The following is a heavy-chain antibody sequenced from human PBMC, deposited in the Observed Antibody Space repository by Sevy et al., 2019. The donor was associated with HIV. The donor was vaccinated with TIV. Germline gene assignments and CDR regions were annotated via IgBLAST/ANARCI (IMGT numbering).Heavy chain of an antibody. CDR3: AKLSMVRGERGAFDI. CDR1: GFTFDDYA. Sequence: GGSLRLSCAASGFTFDDYAMHWVRQAPGKGLEWVSGISWSSGSIGYADSVKGRFTISRDNAKNSLYLQMNSLRAEDTALYYCAKLSMVRGERGAFDIWGQGTMVTVSS. CDR2: ISWSSGSI. D-gene: IGHD3-10*01. V-gene: IGHV3-9*01. J-gene: IGHJ3*02.